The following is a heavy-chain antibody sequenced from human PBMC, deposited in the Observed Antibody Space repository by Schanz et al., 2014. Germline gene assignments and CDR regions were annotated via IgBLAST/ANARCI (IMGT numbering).Heavy chain of an antibody. CDR3: AKVWGSDYFYPFDY. CDR2: IWYDGSNK. CDR1: GFTFNSYG. V-gene: IGHV3-33*06. J-gene: IGHJ4*02. Sequence: QVQLVESGGGVVQPGRSLRLSCAASGFTFNSYGMHWVRQAPGKGLEWVAFIWYDGSNKYYADSVKGRFTISRDNSKNTLYVQMNSLRAEDTAVYYCAKVWGSDYFYPFDYWGQGTLVTVSS. D-gene: IGHD3-22*01.